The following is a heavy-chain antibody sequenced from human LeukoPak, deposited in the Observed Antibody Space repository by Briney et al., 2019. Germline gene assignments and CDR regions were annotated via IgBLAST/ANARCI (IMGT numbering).Heavy chain of an antibody. V-gene: IGHV4-31*03. J-gene: IGHJ6*02. D-gene: IGHD4-17*01. CDR2: IYYSGST. CDR1: GGSLSSGGYY. CDR3: ARGADFIRSGYYYGMDV. Sequence: SQTLSLTCTVSGGSLSSGGYYWRWLRQHPGKGLEWIGYIYYSGSTYYNPSLKSRVTISVDTSKNQFSLKLSSVTAADTAVYYCARGADFIRSGYYYGMDVWGQGTTVTVSS.